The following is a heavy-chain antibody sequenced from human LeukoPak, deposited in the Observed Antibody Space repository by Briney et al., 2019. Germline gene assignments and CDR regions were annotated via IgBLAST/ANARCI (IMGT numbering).Heavy chain of an antibody. CDR3: ASLTEDIVVVVAATAVAY. CDR1: GFTFRNYG. D-gene: IGHD2-15*01. V-gene: IGHV3-23*01. CDR2: IMCSGGST. Sequence: GGALRISCAGSGFTFRNYGISWVRQAPGEGLGGGSAIMCSGGSTYHADSVKGRFTISRDNSKNTLYLQMNSLRAEDTAVYYCASLTEDIVVVVAATAVAYWGQGTLVTVSS. J-gene: IGHJ4*02.